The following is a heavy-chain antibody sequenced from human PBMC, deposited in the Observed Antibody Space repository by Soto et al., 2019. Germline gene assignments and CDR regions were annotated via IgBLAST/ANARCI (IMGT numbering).Heavy chain of an antibody. D-gene: IGHD3-22*01. CDR2: ISSSSSTI. V-gene: IGHV3-48*01. CDR3: ARDRFDYYDTSGYWRFDP. J-gene: IGHJ5*02. Sequence: GGSLRLSCAASGFTFSSYSMNWVRQAPGKGLEWISYISSSSSTIYYADSVKGRCTISRDNAKNSLYLQMNSLRAEDTAVYYCARDRFDYYDTSGYWRFDPWGQGTLVTVSS. CDR1: GFTFSSYS.